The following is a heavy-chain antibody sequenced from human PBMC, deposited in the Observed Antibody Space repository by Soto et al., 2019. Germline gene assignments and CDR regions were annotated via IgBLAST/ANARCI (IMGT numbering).Heavy chain of an antibody. CDR3: ARGAPSWEMLVYFVGDY. D-gene: IGHD6-6*01. V-gene: IGHV1-18*04. J-gene: IGHJ4*01. Sequence: ASVKVSCKASGYTFNNYGINWVRQAPGQGPEWMGWISAYNGNTRHLQRLQDRLTMTIDTSTTSVRMELRSLTSDDTAVYYCARGAPSWEMLVYFVGDYWGQ. CDR1: GYTFNNYG. CDR2: ISAYNGNT.